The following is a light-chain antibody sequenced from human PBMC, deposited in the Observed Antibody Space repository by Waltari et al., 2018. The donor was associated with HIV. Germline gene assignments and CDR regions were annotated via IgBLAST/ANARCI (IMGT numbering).Light chain of an antibody. J-gene: IGLJ2*01. CDR1: SSNIGSFY. Sequence: QSVLTQPPSASGTPGQRVTISCSGSSSNIGSFYVYWYQQLPGSAPNLLIYRNNRRPSGVPDRFSGSKSGTSASLAISGLRSEDEADYYCSAWTDSLRGVVFGGGTKLSVL. CDR3: SAWTDSLRGVV. CDR2: RNN. V-gene: IGLV1-47*01.